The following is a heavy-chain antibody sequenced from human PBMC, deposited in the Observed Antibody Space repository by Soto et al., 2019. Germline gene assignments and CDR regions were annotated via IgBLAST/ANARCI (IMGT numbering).Heavy chain of an antibody. Sequence: GGSLRLSCAASGFTFDDYAMHWVRQAPGKGLEWVSGISWNSSSIGYADSVKGRFTISRDNAKNSLYLQMNSLRAEDTALYYCAKDRGAAASRTYYYYGMDGWGQGTTVTVSS. J-gene: IGHJ6*02. CDR3: AKDRGAAASRTYYYYGMDG. CDR1: GFTFDDYA. D-gene: IGHD6-13*01. CDR2: ISWNSSSI. V-gene: IGHV3-9*01.